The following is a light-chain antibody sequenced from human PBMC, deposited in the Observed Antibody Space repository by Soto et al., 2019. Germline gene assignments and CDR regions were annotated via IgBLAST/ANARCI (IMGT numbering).Light chain of an antibody. J-gene: IGLJ3*02. CDR2: GNS. CDR3: AAWADSLSGVV. CDR1: SSNIGFNA. Sequence: QSVLTQPPSASGTPGQRVTLSCSGGSSNIGFNAVNWYQQLPGAAPKLLMHGNSQRPSVVPERFAGSKSGTSASLAIIGLRTEDEADYYCAAWADSLSGVVFGGGTKLTVL. V-gene: IGLV1-47*02.